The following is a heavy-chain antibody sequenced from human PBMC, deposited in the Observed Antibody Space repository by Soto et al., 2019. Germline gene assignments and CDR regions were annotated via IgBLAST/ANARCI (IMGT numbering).Heavy chain of an antibody. J-gene: IGHJ6*02. V-gene: IGHV1-8*01. Sequence: QVQLVQSGAEVKKPGASVKVSCKASGYTFTSYDINWVRQATGQGLEWMGWMNPNSGNTGYAQKFQGRVTMTRNTSISTAYMELSSLRSEDTAVYYCARGLGPSYEYSSSSYYYYYGMDVWGQGTTVTVSS. D-gene: IGHD6-6*01. CDR1: GYTFTSYD. CDR2: MNPNSGNT. CDR3: ARGLGPSYEYSSSSYYYYYGMDV.